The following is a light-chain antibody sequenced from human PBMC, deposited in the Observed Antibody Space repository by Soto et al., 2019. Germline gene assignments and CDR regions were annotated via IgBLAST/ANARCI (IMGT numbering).Light chain of an antibody. CDR1: QSISSY. CDR3: QQSYSTPWT. J-gene: IGKJ1*01. Sequence: DLQMTQSPSSLSASVGDRVTITCRASQSISSYLNWYQQKPGKAPKLLIYAASSLQSGVPSRFSGSESGTDFTLTISSLQPEDFATYFCQQSYSTPWTFGQGTKVEIK. V-gene: IGKV1-39*01. CDR2: AAS.